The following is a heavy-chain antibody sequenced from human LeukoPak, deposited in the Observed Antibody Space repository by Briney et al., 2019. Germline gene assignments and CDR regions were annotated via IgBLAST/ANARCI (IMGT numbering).Heavy chain of an antibody. J-gene: IGHJ6*03. CDR3: ARGRSHDYGGYYYYMDV. CDR1: GGSFSGYY. CDR2: INHSGST. V-gene: IGHV4-34*01. D-gene: IGHD4-23*01. Sequence: PSETLSLTCAVYGGSFSGYYWSWIRQPPGKGLEWIGEINHSGSTNYNPSLKSRVTISVDTSKNQFSLKLSSVAAADTAVYYCARGRSHDYGGYYYYMDVWGKGTTVTVSS.